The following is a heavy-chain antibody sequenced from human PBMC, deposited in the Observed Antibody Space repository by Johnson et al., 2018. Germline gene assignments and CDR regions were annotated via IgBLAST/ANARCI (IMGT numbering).Heavy chain of an antibody. D-gene: IGHD6-13*01. CDR1: GFTVSSNY. Sequence: VQLVESGGGLIQPGGSLRLSCAASGFTVSSNYMSWVRQAPGKGLEWVSVIYSGGSTYYADAVKGRFTNARDNSKTTLYIQMNSLRAEDTAVYYCARLAAASSYGMDVWGQGTTVTVSS. V-gene: IGHV3-53*01. J-gene: IGHJ6*02. CDR3: ARLAAASSYGMDV. CDR2: IYSGGST.